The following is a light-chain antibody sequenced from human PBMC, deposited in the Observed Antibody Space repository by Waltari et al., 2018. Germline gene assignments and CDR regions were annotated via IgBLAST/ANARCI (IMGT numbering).Light chain of an antibody. CDR2: RKN. Sequence: QSVLTQPPSASGTPGQRVTISCSGSSSNIGRNYVYWYQQLPGTAPKPLSERKNQRPSGVPDRFAGSKSGTSASLAISGLRSEDEADYYCAAWDDSLSAFYVFGTGTKVTVL. J-gene: IGLJ1*01. CDR3: AAWDDSLSAFYV. CDR1: SSNIGRNY. V-gene: IGLV1-47*01.